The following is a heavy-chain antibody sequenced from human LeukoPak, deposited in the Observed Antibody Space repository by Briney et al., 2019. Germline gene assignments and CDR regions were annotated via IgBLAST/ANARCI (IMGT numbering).Heavy chain of an antibody. CDR1: GFTFSSYG. D-gene: IGHD3-10*01. Sequence: PGGSLRLSCAASGFTFSSYGMHWVRQAPGKGLEWVAFIRYDGSNKYYADSVKGRFTISRDNSKNTLYLQMNSLRAEDTAVYYCARDRGAEIDYWGQGTLVTVSS. J-gene: IGHJ4*02. V-gene: IGHV3-30*02. CDR2: IRYDGSNK. CDR3: ARDRGAEIDY.